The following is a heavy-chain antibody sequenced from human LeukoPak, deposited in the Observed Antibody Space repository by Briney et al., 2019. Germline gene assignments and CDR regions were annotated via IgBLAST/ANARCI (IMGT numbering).Heavy chain of an antibody. Sequence: PSETLSLTCIVSGGSISSNDYYWGWIRQSPGKGLEWIGSISYIGSTYYNPSLKSRVTMSVDTSKNQFSLKLSSVTAADTAVYYCARAWGFTVTTKRGDYYFDYWGQGTLVTVSS. CDR3: ARAWGFTVTTKRGDYYFDY. J-gene: IGHJ4*02. CDR2: ISYIGST. D-gene: IGHD4-17*01. V-gene: IGHV4-39*07. CDR1: GGSISSNDYY.